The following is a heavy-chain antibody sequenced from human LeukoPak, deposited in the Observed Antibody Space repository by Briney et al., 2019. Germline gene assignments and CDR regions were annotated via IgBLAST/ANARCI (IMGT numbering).Heavy chain of an antibody. Sequence: GGSLRLSCAASGFTFSNYAMNWVRQAPGKGLEWVSGIGDSGGSTYYADSVKGRLTISRDNSKNTLYLQMASLRAEDTAVYYCAKEGYYYGGSGYYLFEYWGQGTLVTVSS. CDR2: IGDSGGST. CDR1: GFTFSNYA. V-gene: IGHV3-23*01. J-gene: IGHJ4*02. CDR3: AKEGYYYGGSGYYLFEY. D-gene: IGHD3-22*01.